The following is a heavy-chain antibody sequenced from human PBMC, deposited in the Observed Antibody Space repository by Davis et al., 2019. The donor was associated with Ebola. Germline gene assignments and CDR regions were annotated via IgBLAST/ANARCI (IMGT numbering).Heavy chain of an antibody. D-gene: IGHD4-17*01. J-gene: IGHJ4*02. CDR2: ISWDSGSI. Sequence: SLKISCEASGFTFNDYSMHWVRQAPGKGLEWVSGISWDSGSIGYADSVKGRFTISRDNAKNSLYLQMNSLRVEDTALYYCTKATKTVTPFQYWGQGTLVTVSS. CDR1: GFTFNDYS. V-gene: IGHV3-9*01. CDR3: TKATKTVTPFQY.